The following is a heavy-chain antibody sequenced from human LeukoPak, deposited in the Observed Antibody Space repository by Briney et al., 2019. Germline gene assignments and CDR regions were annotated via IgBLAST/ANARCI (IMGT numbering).Heavy chain of an antibody. J-gene: IGHJ6*03. CDR2: INSDGSST. Sequence: GGSLRLSCAASGFTFSSYWMHWVRQAPGKELVWVSRINSDGSSTSYADSVKGRFTISRDNAKNTLYLQMNSLRAEDTAVYYCARDGAAAGTSPYYYYMDVWGKGTTVTVSS. CDR3: ARDGAAAGTSPYYYYMDV. D-gene: IGHD6-13*01. CDR1: GFTFSSYW. V-gene: IGHV3-74*01.